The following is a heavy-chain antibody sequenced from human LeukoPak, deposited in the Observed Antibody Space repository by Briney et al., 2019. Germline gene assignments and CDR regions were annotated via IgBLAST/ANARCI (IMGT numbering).Heavy chain of an antibody. V-gene: IGHV5-51*01. CDR3: ARRRAVAGTGGWFDP. CDR2: IYPGDSDT. CDR1: GYSFTTYW. J-gene: IGHJ5*02. Sequence: GESLKISCRASGYSFTTYWIGWVRQMPGKGLEWMGIIYPGDSDTRYSPSFQGQVTISADKSISTAYLQWSSLKASDTAMYYCARRRAVAGTGGWFDPWGQGTLVTVSS. D-gene: IGHD6-19*01.